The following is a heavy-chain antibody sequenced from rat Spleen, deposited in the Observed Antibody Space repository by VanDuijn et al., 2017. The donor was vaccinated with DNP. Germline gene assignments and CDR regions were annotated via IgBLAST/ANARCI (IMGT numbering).Heavy chain of an antibody. V-gene: IGHV5-25*01. CDR1: GFTFSKYG. J-gene: IGHJ2*01. CDR2: ISTSGEYT. Sequence: EVKLVESGGGLVQPGRSLKLSCVASGFTFSKYGMAWVRQAPTKGLEWVASISTSGEYTHYGDSVKGRFTISRDNAKSSLYLQMNSLKSEDTATYYCAKAGGYSPWYFDYWGQGVMVTVSS. D-gene: IGHD1-11*01. CDR3: AKAGGYSPWYFDY.